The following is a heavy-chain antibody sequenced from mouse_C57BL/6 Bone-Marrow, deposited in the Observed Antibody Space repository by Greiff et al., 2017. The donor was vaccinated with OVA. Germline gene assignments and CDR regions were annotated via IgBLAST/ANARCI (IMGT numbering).Heavy chain of an antibody. J-gene: IGHJ2*01. V-gene: IGHV1-53*01. D-gene: IGHD2-4*01. CDR1: GYTFTSYW. CDR2: INPSNGGT. CDR3: ARGEIYYDYDDY. Sequence: VQLQQSGTELVKPGASVKLSCKASGYTFTSYWMHWVKQRPGQGLEWIGNINPSNGGTNYNEKFKSKATLTVDKSSSTAYIQLSSLTSEDSAVYYCARGEIYYDYDDYWGQGTTLTVSS.